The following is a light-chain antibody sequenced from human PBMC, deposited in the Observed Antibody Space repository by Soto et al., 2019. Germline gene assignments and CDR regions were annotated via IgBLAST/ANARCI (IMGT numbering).Light chain of an antibody. V-gene: IGKV1-39*01. CDR3: PQSYSPPLP. J-gene: IGKJ4*01. Sequence: DIQMTQSPSSLSASVGDRVTITCRASQSISYLLNWYQQKPGKAPKLLIYAAYGLERGVLSRFGGSGSETHHTLTISSLQPEESATYYCPQSYSPPLPFGGGTKVEI. CDR1: QSISYL. CDR2: AAY.